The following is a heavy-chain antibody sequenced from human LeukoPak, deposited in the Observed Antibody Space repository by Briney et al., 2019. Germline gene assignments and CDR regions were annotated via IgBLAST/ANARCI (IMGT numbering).Heavy chain of an antibody. J-gene: IGHJ6*03. CDR3: AKDSKRYLSYYYYMDV. CDR1: GFTFSSYS. D-gene: IGHD3-9*01. V-gene: IGHV3-23*01. Sequence: GGSLRLSCAASGFTFSSYSMNWVRQAPGKGLEWVSAISGSGGSTYYADSVKGRFTISRDNSKNTLYLQMNSLRAEDTAVYYCAKDSKRYLSYYYYMDVWGKGTTVTISS. CDR2: ISGSGGST.